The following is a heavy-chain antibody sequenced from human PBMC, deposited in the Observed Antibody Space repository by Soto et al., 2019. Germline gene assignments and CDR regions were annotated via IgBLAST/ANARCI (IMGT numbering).Heavy chain of an antibody. V-gene: IGHV4-39*01. J-gene: IGHJ6*02. CDR1: GGSISSTTHY. D-gene: IGHD4-17*01. CDR2: IFYSGST. CDR3: ARCDYGSGMDV. Sequence: SETLSLTCTVSGGSISSTTHYRGWIRQPPGKGLEWIGSIFYSGSTYYNPSLKSRVTISVDTSKNQFSLKLSSVTAADTALYYCARCDYGSGMDVWGQGTTVTVSS.